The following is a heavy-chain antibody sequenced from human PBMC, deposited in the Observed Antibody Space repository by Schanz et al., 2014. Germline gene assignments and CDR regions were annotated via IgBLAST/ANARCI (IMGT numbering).Heavy chain of an antibody. CDR2: IIPILDKT. Sequence: QVQLVQSGAEVMKPGSSVKVSCKASGGTFSSYTINWVRQAPGQGLEWMGRIIPILDKTNYAQKFRGRVTMTEDTSTETAYMELSGLRSGDTAVYYCARAPVTVGPYHYYMDVWGKGTTVAVSS. CDR1: GGTFSSYT. V-gene: IGHV1-69*08. D-gene: IGHD4-17*01. J-gene: IGHJ6*03. CDR3: ARAPVTVGPYHYYMDV.